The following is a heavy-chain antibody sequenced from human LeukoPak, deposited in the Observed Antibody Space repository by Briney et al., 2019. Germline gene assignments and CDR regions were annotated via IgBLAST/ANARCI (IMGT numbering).Heavy chain of an antibody. J-gene: IGHJ4*02. D-gene: IGHD6-13*01. Sequence: PGGSLRLSCAASGFPFNTYAMTWVRQAPGKGLGWVSGISGSGGTTYYADSVKGRFTISRDNSRNTLYLQMSSLRAEDTAVYYCAKAPSVSSSWFDYWGQGTLVTVSS. CDR2: ISGSGGTT. CDR3: AKAPSVSSSWFDY. CDR1: GFPFNTYA. V-gene: IGHV3-23*01.